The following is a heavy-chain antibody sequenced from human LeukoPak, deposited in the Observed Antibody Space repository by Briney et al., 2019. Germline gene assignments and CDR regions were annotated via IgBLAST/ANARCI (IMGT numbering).Heavy chain of an antibody. Sequence: SETLSLTCTVSGYSISSGYYWGWIRQPPGKGLEWIGSIYHSGSTYYNPSLKGRVTISVDTSKNQFSLKLSSVTAADTAVYYCARAPPLGLNVFDYWGQGTLVTVSS. CDR2: IYHSGST. CDR3: ARAPPLGLNVFDY. CDR1: GYSISSGYY. D-gene: IGHD7-27*01. J-gene: IGHJ4*02. V-gene: IGHV4-38-2*02.